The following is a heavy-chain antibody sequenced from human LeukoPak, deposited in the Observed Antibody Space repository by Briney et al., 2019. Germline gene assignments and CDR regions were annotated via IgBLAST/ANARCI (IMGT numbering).Heavy chain of an antibody. CDR3: AKDGLTEGFDP. J-gene: IGHJ5*02. Sequence: GGSLRLSCAASGFTFSSYGMHWVRQAPGKGLEWVAVISYDGSNKYYADXVKGRFTISRDNSKNTLYLQMNSLRAEDTAVYYCAKDGLTEGFDPWGQGTLVTVSS. CDR1: GFTFSSYG. CDR2: ISYDGSNK. V-gene: IGHV3-30*18.